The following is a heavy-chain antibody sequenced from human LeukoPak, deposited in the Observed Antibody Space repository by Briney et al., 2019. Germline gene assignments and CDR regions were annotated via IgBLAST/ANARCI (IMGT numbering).Heavy chain of an antibody. V-gene: IGHV4-59*08. J-gene: IGHJ4*02. CDR1: GGSISSYY. CDR3: ARLELGYSSAHFDY. D-gene: IGHD6-19*01. Sequence: PSETLSLTCTVSGGSISSYYWSWIRQPPGKGLEWIGYIYYSGSTNYNPSLKSRVTISVDTSKNQFSLKLSSVTAADTAVYYCARLELGYSSAHFDYWGQGTLVTVSS. CDR2: IYYSGST.